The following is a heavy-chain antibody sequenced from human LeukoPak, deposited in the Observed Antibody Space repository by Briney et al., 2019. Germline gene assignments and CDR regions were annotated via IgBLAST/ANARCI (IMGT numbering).Heavy chain of an antibody. D-gene: IGHD2-2*01. Sequence: PSQTLSLTCTVSGGSISSGDYYWGWIRQPPGKGLEWIGYIYYSGSTYYNPSLKSRVTMSVDTSKNQFSLKLTSVTAADTAVYYCARDCSSTSCYDGFAYWGQGTLVTVSS. J-gene: IGHJ4*02. V-gene: IGHV4-30-4*01. CDR3: ARDCSSTSCYDGFAY. CDR2: IYYSGST. CDR1: GGSISSGDYY.